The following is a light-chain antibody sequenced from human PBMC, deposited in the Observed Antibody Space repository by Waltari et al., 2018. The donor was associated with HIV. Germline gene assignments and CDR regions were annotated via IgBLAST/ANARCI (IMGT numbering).Light chain of an antibody. V-gene: IGKV2-30*01. CDR1: QCLVYTDGNTY. J-gene: IGKJ2*01. CDR3: LHGVHWPP. Sequence: DVVMTQSPLSLPVTLGQPASISCRSSQCLVYTDGNTYFNRFQQRPGQSPRRLSGVPDRFSGSGSGTDFTLRISRVEAEDVGFYSCLHGVHWPPFGQGFNLEIK.